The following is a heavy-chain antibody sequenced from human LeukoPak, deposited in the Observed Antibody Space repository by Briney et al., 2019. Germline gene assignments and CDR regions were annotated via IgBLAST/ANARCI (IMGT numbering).Heavy chain of an antibody. D-gene: IGHD3-10*01. V-gene: IGHV3-74*01. Sequence: PGGSLRLSCAGSGFVFSGYWMLWVRQAPGKGLVWVSRISNDGSITNYADSVKGRFTISRDNAKNTLYLQMNSLRAEDTAVYYCARDHYVSGMYWGQGTLVTVPS. J-gene: IGHJ4*02. CDR2: ISNDGSIT. CDR1: GFVFSGYW. CDR3: ARDHYVSGMY.